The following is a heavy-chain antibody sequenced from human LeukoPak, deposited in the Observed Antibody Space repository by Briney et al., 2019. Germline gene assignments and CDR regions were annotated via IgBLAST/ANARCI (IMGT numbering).Heavy chain of an antibody. Sequence: GGSLRLSCAASGLTLSNYWMHWVRQAPGKGLVWVSRMNSDGSGTSYADSVKGRFTISRDNAKNSLYLQMNSLRAEDMALYYCAKAAAATTYEYFDYWGQGTLVTVSS. CDR3: AKAAAATTYEYFDY. D-gene: IGHD2-2*01. V-gene: IGHV3-74*01. CDR1: GLTLSNYW. CDR2: MNSDGSGT. J-gene: IGHJ4*02.